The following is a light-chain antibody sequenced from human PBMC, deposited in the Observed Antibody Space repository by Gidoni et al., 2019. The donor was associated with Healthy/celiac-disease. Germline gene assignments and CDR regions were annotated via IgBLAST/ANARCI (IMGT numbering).Light chain of an antibody. CDR2: GAS. V-gene: IGKV3-20*01. CDR1: QSVSSSY. J-gene: IGKJ2*01. CDR3: QQYGSSPS. Sequence: EFVSTQSPGTLSLSTGERVTLSCRASQSVSSSYLAWYQQRPGQAPRLLIYGASSRATGIPDRFSGSGSGTDFTVTISRLEPEDFAVYYCQQYGSSPSFXXXTKLEIK.